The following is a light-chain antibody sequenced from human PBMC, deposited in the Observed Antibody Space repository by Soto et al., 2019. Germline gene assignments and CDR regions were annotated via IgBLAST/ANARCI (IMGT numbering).Light chain of an antibody. J-gene: IGKJ4*01. CDR1: QDINSY. Sequence: DVQMTQSPSSLSASVGDRVTITCRASQDINSYLAWNQQKPGNAPKSLIYAASSLQTGVPSRFSGSESGTDFTLTTTNLQPEDSATYYCQQYNIYPLTFGGGTKVEIK. CDR3: QQYNIYPLT. V-gene: IGKV1D-16*01. CDR2: AAS.